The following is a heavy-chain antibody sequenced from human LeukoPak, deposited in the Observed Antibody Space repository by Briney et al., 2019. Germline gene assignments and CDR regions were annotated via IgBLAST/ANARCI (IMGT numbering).Heavy chain of an antibody. J-gene: IGHJ6*03. Sequence: GASVKVSCKASGYTFTGYYMHWVRQATGQGLEWMGWMDPNSGNTGYAQKFQGRVTITRNTSISTAYMELSSLRSEDTAVYYCARTVGGTYYDFWSGYSRKKKERYYYYYMDVWGKGTTVTVSS. CDR2: MDPNSGNT. CDR1: GYTFTGYY. D-gene: IGHD3-3*01. V-gene: IGHV1-8*03. CDR3: ARTVGGTYYDFWSGYSRKKKERYYYYYMDV.